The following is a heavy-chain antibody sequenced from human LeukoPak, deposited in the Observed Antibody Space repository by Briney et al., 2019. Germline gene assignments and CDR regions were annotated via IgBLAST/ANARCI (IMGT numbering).Heavy chain of an antibody. CDR2: ISWNSGSI. CDR1: GFTFDEYA. J-gene: IGHJ3*02. D-gene: IGHD2-2*01. CDR3: AKEVVPAAGDAFDI. Sequence: GRSLRLSCAASGFTFDEYAMHWVRQAPGKGLEWVSGISWNSGSIGYADSVKGRFTISRDNAKNSLYLQMNSLRAEDTALYYCAKEVVPAAGDAFDIWGQGTMVTVSS. V-gene: IGHV3-9*01.